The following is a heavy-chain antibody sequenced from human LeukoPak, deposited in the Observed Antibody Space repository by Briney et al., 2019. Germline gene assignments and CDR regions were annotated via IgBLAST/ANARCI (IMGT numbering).Heavy chain of an antibody. J-gene: IGHJ4*02. CDR3: ATVHYYDSSGLDY. D-gene: IGHD3-22*01. CDR1: GYTFTGYY. Sequence: ASVKVSCKASGYTFTGYYMHWVRQAPGQGLEWMGWINPNSGGTNYAQKFQGRVTMTRDTSISTAYMELSRLRSDDTAVYYCATVHYYDSSGLDYWGQGTLVTVSS. V-gene: IGHV1-2*02. CDR2: INPNSGGT.